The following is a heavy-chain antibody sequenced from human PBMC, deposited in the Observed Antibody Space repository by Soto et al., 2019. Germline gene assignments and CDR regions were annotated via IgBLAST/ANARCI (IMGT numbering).Heavy chain of an antibody. CDR1: GGFVSSGSYY. D-gene: IGHD3-22*01. Sequence: SETLSLTCAVYGGFVSSGSYYWSWIRQPPGKGLEWIGEMSHIGGTHFNPSLKSRVTISVDTSKSQFSLKMSSVTAADTAVYYCARQIYDSSRYYYADWGQGTPVTVSS. CDR2: MSHIGGT. V-gene: IGHV4-61*01. CDR3: ARQIYDSSRYYYAD. J-gene: IGHJ4*02.